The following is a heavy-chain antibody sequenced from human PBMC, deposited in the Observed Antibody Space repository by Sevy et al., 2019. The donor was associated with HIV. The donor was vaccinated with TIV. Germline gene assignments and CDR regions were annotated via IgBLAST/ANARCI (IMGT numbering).Heavy chain of an antibody. V-gene: IGHV3-15*01. CDR2: IKSKTDGGTT. CDR1: GFTFSNAW. Sequence: GGSLRLSCAASGFTFSNAWMSWVRQAPGKGLESVGRIKSKTDGGTTDYAAPVKGRFTISRDDSKNTLYLQMNSLKTEDTAVYYCTTDRGGGSYWHYYYYGMDVWGQGTTVTVSS. CDR3: TTDRGGGSYWHYYYYGMDV. D-gene: IGHD1-26*01. J-gene: IGHJ6*02.